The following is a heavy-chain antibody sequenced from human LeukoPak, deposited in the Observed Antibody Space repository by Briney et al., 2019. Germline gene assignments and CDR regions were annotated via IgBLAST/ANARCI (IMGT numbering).Heavy chain of an antibody. CDR2: LVPGLGTE. D-gene: IGHD3-22*01. CDR1: GGTFNIYA. CDR3: AREEYYYSDSSGYFLAY. Sequence: ASVKVSCKASGGTFNIYAINWVRQAPGQGLEWLGSLVPGLGTENYAQKFQGRVSITADGDTSTAYMELSSLRPGDTAVYYCAREEYYYSDSSGYFLAYWGQGTRVTVSS. J-gene: IGHJ4*02. V-gene: IGHV1-69*11.